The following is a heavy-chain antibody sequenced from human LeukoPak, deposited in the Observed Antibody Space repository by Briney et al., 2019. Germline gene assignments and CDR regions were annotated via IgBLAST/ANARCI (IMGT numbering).Heavy chain of an antibody. CDR2: ISGSGGST. D-gene: IGHD3-10*02. Sequence: PGGSLRLSCAASGFTFSIYAMSWVRQAPGKGLEWVSAISGSGGSTYYADSVKGRFTISRDNSKNTLYLQMNSLRAEDTAVYYCAKDSRMLGNYFDYWGQGTLVTVSS. V-gene: IGHV3-23*01. CDR3: AKDSRMLGNYFDY. J-gene: IGHJ4*02. CDR1: GFTFSIYA.